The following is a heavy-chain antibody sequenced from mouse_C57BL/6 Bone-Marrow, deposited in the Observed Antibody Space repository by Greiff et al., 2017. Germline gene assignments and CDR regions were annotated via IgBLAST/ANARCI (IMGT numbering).Heavy chain of an antibody. CDR2: ISSGGSYT. CDR3: ARNYGGWFAY. J-gene: IGHJ3*01. CDR1: GFTFSSYG. D-gene: IGHD1-1*01. V-gene: IGHV5-6*01. Sequence: EVQGVESGGDLVKPGGSLKLSCAASGFTFSSYGMSWVRQTPDKRLEWVATISSGGSYTYYPDSVKGRFTISRDNAKNTLYLQMSSLKSEDTAMYYCARNYGGWFAYWGQGTLVTVSA.